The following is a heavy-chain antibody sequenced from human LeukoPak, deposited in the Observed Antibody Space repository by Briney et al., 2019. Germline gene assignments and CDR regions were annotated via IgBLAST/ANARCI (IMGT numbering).Heavy chain of an antibody. D-gene: IGHD4-17*01. V-gene: IGHV3-74*01. CDR1: GFTFSSYW. Sequence: PGGSLRLSCAASGFTFSSYWMHWVRQAPGKGLVWVSRITSDGSGTSYADSVKGRFTISRDNSKNTLYLQMNSLRAEDTAVYYCARYGELIYGDYAPFDYWGQGTLVTVSS. CDR3: ARYGELIYGDYAPFDY. J-gene: IGHJ4*02. CDR2: ITSDGSGT.